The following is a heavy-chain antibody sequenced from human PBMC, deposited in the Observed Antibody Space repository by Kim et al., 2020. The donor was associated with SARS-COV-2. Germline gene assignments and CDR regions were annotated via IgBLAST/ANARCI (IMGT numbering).Heavy chain of an antibody. J-gene: IGHJ4*02. CDR2: ISKNGDII. CDR1: GFIFNDYY. V-gene: IGHV3-11*01. Sequence: GGSLRLSCAASGFIFNDYYMSWVRHAPGKGLEWVSYISKNGDIIYYADSVKGRFTISRDNAKSSLYLQMSSLRVDDTAMYYCVRDKDDDYGETTFDFWGQGTLVTVSS. CDR3: VRDKDDDYGETTFDF. D-gene: IGHD4-17*01.